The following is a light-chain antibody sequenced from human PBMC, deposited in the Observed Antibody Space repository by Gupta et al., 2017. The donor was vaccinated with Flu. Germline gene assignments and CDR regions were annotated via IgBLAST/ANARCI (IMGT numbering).Light chain of an antibody. CDR3: QQYDNWQT. V-gene: IGKV3-15*01. CDR1: QSLSSN. Sequence: EIVMTQSPATLSVSPGERATLSCRASQSLSSNLAWYQQKPGQAPRLLIHGASTRATGIPARFSGSGSGTEFTLTISSLQSEDFAVYYCQQYDNWQTFGQGTKVEIK. CDR2: GAS. J-gene: IGKJ1*01.